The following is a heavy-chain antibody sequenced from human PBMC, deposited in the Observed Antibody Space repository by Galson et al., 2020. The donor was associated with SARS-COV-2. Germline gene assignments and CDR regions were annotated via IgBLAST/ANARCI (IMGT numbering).Heavy chain of an antibody. CDR3: ARGGYYDSSGYYLPGTFDI. CDR2: IDPSDSYT. V-gene: IGHV5-10-1*01. D-gene: IGHD3-22*01. CDR1: GYSFTSYW. Sequence: HGESLKISCKGSGYSFTSYWISWVRQMPGKGLEWMGRIDPSDSYTNYSPSFQGHVTISADKSISTAYLQWSSLKASDTAMYYCARGGYYDSSGYYLPGTFDIWGQGTMVTVSS. J-gene: IGHJ3*02.